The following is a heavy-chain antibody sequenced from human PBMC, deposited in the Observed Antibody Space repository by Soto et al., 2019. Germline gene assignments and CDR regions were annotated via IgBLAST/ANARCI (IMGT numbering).Heavy chain of an antibody. J-gene: IGHJ4*02. D-gene: IGHD4-17*01. CDR2: IIPSYDRT. CDR3: ARDPTNDYGDDTFDY. Sequence: QVLLLQSGSEVKKAGSSVKVSCKASGDASKSNAIHWVRQAPGQGLEYMGRIIPSYDRTKYAQKFQGRLTLTADMYTSTVYMELSSLRSEDTAVYYCARDPTNDYGDDTFDYWGQGTKVIVSS. CDR1: GDASKSNA. V-gene: IGHV1-69*06.